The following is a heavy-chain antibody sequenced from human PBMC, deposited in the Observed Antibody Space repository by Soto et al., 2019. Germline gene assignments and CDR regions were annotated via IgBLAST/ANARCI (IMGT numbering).Heavy chain of an antibody. Sequence: PSETLSLTCAVYGGSFSGYYWSWIHQPPGKGLEWIGEINHSGSTNYNPSLKSRVTISVDTSKNQFSLKLSSVTAADTAVYYCARGTCSGGSCYFGYRVPYMDVWGKGTTVTVSS. V-gene: IGHV4-34*01. D-gene: IGHD2-15*01. CDR2: INHSGST. CDR3: ARGTCSGGSCYFGYRVPYMDV. J-gene: IGHJ6*03. CDR1: GGSFSGYY.